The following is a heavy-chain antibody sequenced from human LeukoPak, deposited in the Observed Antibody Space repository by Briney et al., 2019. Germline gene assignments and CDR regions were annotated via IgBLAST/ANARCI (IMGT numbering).Heavy chain of an antibody. J-gene: IGHJ1*01. D-gene: IGHD2-15*01. CDR3: AQQLGYCSGGTCYFTY. CDR1: GFTFSSYA. V-gene: IGHV3-23*01. CDR2: ISNSGGDT. Sequence: GGSLRLSCAASGFTFSSYAMHWVRQAPGKGLEWVAAISNSGGDTFYSDSGKGRFTIARDNSKTTLYLQMNSLRVDDTAVYYCAQQLGYCSGGTCYFTYWGQGTLVTVSS.